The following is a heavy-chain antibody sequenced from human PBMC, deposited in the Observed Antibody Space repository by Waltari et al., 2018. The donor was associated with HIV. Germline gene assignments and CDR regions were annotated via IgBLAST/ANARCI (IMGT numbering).Heavy chain of an antibody. D-gene: IGHD4-17*01. J-gene: IGHJ2*01. V-gene: IGHV4-39*07. CDR1: GGSISGSSYY. CDR2: HYYRGST. Sequence: QLQLQESGPGLVTPSETLSLTCTVSGGSISGSSYYWGWIRSPPGKGLEGIGSHYYRGSTYYHPSLKSRVTISVDTSKNQFSLKLSSVTAADTTVYYCARWYYGDYHWYFDLWGRGTLVTVSS. CDR3: ARWYYGDYHWYFDL.